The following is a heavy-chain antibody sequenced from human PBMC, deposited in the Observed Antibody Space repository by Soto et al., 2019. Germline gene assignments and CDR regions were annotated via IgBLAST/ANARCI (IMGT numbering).Heavy chain of an antibody. CDR2: IYYSGST. Sequence: SETLSLTCTVSGGSISSYYWSWIRQPPGKGLEWIGYIYYSGSTNYNPSLKSRVTISVDTSKNQFSLKLSSVTAADTALYYCARESRYYGSGSYEGWFDPWGQGTLVTVSS. CDR3: ARESRYYGSGSYEGWFDP. D-gene: IGHD3-10*01. J-gene: IGHJ5*02. V-gene: IGHV4-59*01. CDR1: GGSISSYY.